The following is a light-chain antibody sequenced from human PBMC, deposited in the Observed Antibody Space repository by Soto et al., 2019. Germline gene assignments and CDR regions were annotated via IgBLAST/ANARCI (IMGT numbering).Light chain of an antibody. J-gene: IGKJ2*01. CDR2: DAS. V-gene: IGKV3-11*01. CDR3: QQRSNWPSEYT. CDR1: QSVSSY. Sequence: EIVLTQSPATLSLSPGKRATLSCRASQSVSSYLAWYQQKPGQAPRLLIYDASNRATGIPARFSGSGSGTDFTLTISSLEPEDFAVFYCQQRSNWPSEYTFGQGTKLEIK.